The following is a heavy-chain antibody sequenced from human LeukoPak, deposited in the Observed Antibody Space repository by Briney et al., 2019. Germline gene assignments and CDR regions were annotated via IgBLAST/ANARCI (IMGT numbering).Heavy chain of an antibody. J-gene: IGHJ4*02. CDR3: ARGGLGVGAIRIDC. V-gene: IGHV4-39*07. Sequence: SETLSLTCTVSGGSITSSSYYWGWIRQPPGKGLEWIGSIYYSGNTYYKPSLKSRVTISVDTSKNQFSLRLSSVTAADTAMYYCARGGLGVGAIRIDCWGQGTLVTVSS. CDR1: GGSITSSSYY. D-gene: IGHD1-26*01. CDR2: IYYSGNT.